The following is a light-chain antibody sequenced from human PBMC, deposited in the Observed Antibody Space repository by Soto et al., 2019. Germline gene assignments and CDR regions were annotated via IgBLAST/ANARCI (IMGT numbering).Light chain of an antibody. CDR1: QSVSSTY. CDR2: GAS. Sequence: EIVLTQSPGTLSLSPGERATISCRASQSVSSTYLAWYQQKPGQAPRLLIYGASSRASGIPDRFSGSGAGTDFTLTISRLDPEDFAVYYCQQYGRSSLTFGPGTKVDIK. CDR3: QQYGRSSLT. J-gene: IGKJ3*01. V-gene: IGKV3-20*01.